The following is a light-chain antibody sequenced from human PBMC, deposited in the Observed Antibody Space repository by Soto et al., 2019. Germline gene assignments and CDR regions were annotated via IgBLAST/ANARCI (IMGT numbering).Light chain of an antibody. Sequence: QSALTQPASVSGSPGQSITISCTGTGSDVGAYNYVSWYQQHPGRAPKLMIFEVTNRPSGISNRLSGSKSGNTASLTISGXQPEDEAHYYCASFTTSNHVVFGGGTRSPS. J-gene: IGLJ2*01. CDR2: EVT. CDR3: ASFTTSNHVV. V-gene: IGLV2-14*01. CDR1: GSDVGAYNY.